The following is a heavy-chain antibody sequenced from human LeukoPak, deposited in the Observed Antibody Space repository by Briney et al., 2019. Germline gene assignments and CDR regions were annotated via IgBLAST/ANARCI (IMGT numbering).Heavy chain of an antibody. D-gene: IGHD3-10*01. CDR3: ARSPGTGYYYYYMHV. J-gene: IGHJ6*03. V-gene: IGHV1-69*05. CDR1: GGTFSSYA. CDR2: IIPIFGTA. Sequence: SVKVSCKASGGTFSSYAISWVGQAAGRGLEWMGRIIPIFGTAKYAQKFQGRVTTTTDETTSTAYMELSSLRAEDTAVYYCARSPGTGYYYYYMHVWGKGTTVTVSS.